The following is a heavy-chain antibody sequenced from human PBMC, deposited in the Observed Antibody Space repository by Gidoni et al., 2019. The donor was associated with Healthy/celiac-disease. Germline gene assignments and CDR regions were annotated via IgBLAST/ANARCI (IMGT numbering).Heavy chain of an antibody. V-gene: IGHV3-21*01. D-gene: IGHD6-19*01. CDR2: ISSSSSYI. CDR3: ARDRRAVAATGAFDI. Sequence: EVQLVESGGGLVKPGGSLSLSCAASGFTCSSYSMNWVRQAPGKGLEWVSSISSSSSYIYYADSVKGRFTISRDNAKNSLYLQMNSLRAEDTAVYYCARDRRAVAATGAFDIWGQGTMVTVSS. J-gene: IGHJ3*02. CDR1: GFTCSSYS.